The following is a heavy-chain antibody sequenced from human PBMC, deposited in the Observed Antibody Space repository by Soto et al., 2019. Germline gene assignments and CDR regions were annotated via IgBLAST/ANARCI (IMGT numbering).Heavy chain of an antibody. J-gene: IGHJ4*02. Sequence: SETLSLTCTVSGGSISSYYWSWIRQPPGKRLEWIGYIYDSGSTNYNPSLKSRVTISVDTYQNQFSLKLSSVTAADTAVYYCARVAITGPPLHFDLWGQGTLVTVSS. CDR1: GGSISSYY. CDR3: ARVAITGPPLHFDL. CDR2: IYDSGST. D-gene: IGHD1-20*01. V-gene: IGHV4-59*01.